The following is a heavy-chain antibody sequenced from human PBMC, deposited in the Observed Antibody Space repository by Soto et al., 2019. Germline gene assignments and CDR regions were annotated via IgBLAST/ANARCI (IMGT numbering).Heavy chain of an antibody. CDR3: ARVPDY. CDR2: FFIGGNT. J-gene: IGHJ4*02. D-gene: IGHD2-2*01. Sequence: ASETLSLTCTVSGGSITGGSISSTTYYWGWMRQPPGKGLEWIASFFIGGNTYYNPSLKSRVTTSVDTSKNQFSLKLSSVTAADTAVYYCARVPDYWGQGILVTVSS. CDR1: GGSITGGSISSTTYY. V-gene: IGHV4-39*07.